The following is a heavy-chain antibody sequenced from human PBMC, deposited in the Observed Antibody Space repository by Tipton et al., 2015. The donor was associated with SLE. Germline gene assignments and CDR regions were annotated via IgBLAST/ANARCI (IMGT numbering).Heavy chain of an antibody. J-gene: IGHJ3*02. V-gene: IGHV1-18*01. CDR2: ISAYNGNT. D-gene: IGHD3-3*01. Sequence: QLVQSGPEVKKPGSSVKVSCKASGGTFSGYAISWVRQAPGQGLEWMGWISAYNGNTNYAQKLQGRVTMTTDTSTSTAYMELRSLRSDDTAVYYCARAGLRFLDKGAFDIWGQGTMVTVSS. CDR1: GGTFSGYA. CDR3: ARAGLRFLDKGAFDI.